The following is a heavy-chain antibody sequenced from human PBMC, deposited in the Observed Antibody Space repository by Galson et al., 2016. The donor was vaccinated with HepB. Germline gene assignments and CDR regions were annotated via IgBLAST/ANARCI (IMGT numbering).Heavy chain of an antibody. J-gene: IGHJ5*02. CDR1: GFTFRNYG. Sequence: SLRLSCAASGFTFRNYGMQWIRQAPDKGLEWLAVIWYDGTDKYYADSVKGRFTISRDNSRNTLFLQMNSLRAEDSGVYYCARGDCGGDCYSSWGQGTLVTVTS. D-gene: IGHD2-21*02. CDR2: IWYDGTDK. V-gene: IGHV3-33*01. CDR3: ARGDCGGDCYSS.